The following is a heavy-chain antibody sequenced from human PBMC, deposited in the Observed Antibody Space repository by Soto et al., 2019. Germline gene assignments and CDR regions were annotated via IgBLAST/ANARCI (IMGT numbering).Heavy chain of an antibody. J-gene: IGHJ4*02. D-gene: IGHD5-12*01. CDR3: ARDKEMATISEFVY. Sequence: QVQLVQSGTEVKKPGSSVKVSCKASGGTFSSYAISWVRQAPGQGLEWMGGIIPMFNRTNYAQRIQGRVPITADKSTSTAYMELNSLRSEDLPVYYCARDKEMATISEFVYWGQGTLVNVSS. CDR2: IIPMFNRT. CDR1: GGTFSSYA. V-gene: IGHV1-69*06.